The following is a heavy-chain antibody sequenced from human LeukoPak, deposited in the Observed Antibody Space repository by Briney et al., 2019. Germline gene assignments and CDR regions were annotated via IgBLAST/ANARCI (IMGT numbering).Heavy chain of an antibody. CDR1: GFTFSSYD. Sequence: GGSLRLSCAASGFTFSSYDMHWVRQATGKGLEWVSAIGIAGDTYYPGSVKGRFTISRENAKNSLHLQMNSLRAGDTAVYYCARRHPFYQYGMDVWGQGTTVTVSS. CDR2: IGIAGDT. V-gene: IGHV3-13*04. J-gene: IGHJ6*02. CDR3: ARRHPFYQYGMDV.